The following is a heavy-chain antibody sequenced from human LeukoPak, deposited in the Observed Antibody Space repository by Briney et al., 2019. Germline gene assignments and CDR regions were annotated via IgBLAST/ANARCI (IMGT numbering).Heavy chain of an antibody. D-gene: IGHD3-10*01. J-gene: IGHJ4*02. Sequence: SQTLSLTCAISGDSLSNNNVAWNWIRQSPSRGLEWLGRTYYRPKFNTDYAVSVKSRIAINSDTSKNQFSLQLNSVTPEDTGVYYCARGSHSSFAYRALGTLVPGAS. CDR2: TYYRPKFNT. CDR1: GDSLSNNNVA. V-gene: IGHV6-1*01. CDR3: ARGSHSSFAY.